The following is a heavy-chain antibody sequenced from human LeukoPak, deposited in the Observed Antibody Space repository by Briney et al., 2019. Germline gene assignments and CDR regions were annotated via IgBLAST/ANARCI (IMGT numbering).Heavy chain of an antibody. CDR3: ARAKSSGLNWFDP. V-gene: IGHV4-30-4*08. J-gene: IGHJ5*02. D-gene: IGHD3-22*01. CDR1: GGSISIYY. Sequence: SETLSLTCTVSGGSISIYYWSWIRQPPGKGLEWIGYIYYSGSTYYNPSLKSRVTISVDTSKNQFSLKLSCVTAADTGGYYCARAKSSGLNWFDPWGQGTLVTVFS. CDR2: IYYSGST.